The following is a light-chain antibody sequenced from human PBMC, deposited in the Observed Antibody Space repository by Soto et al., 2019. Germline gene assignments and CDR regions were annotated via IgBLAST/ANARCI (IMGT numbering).Light chain of an antibody. V-gene: IGLV2-8*01. J-gene: IGLJ1*01. CDR2: EVN. CDR3: SSYAGSNNFV. CDR1: SSDVGGSKY. Sequence: QSALTQPPSASGSPGQSVTISCTGTSSDVGGSKYVSWYQQHPGKAPKLMIYEVNKRPSGVPDRFSGSKSGNTASLTVSGLQAEDEADYYCSSYAGSNNFVFGTGTKLTVL.